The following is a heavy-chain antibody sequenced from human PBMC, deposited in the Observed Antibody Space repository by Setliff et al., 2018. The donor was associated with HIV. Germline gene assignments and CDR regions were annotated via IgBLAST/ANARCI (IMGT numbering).Heavy chain of an antibody. J-gene: IGHJ6*03. CDR3: ARGYPGIAVAGLSYYYYYYMDV. CDR1: GGSINGHY. Sequence: SETLSLTCTVSGGSINGHYWSWIRQPPGKGLEWIGYIYYTGSTNYNPSLKSRVTISVDTSKNQFSLKLTSVTAADTAVYYCARGYPGIAVAGLSYYYYYYMDVWGKGTTVTVSS. D-gene: IGHD6-19*01. CDR2: IYYTGST. V-gene: IGHV4-59*11.